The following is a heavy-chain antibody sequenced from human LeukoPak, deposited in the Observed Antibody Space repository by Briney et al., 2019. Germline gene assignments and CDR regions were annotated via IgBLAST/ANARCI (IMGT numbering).Heavy chain of an antibody. V-gene: IGHV3-48*03. J-gene: IGHJ4*02. CDR2: ISSSGSTI. D-gene: IGHD3-3*01. CDR1: GFTFSSYE. Sequence: GGSLRLSCAASGFTFSSYEMNWVRQAPGKGLECVSYISSSGSTIYYADSVKGRFTISRDNAKNSLYLQMNSLRAEDTAVYYCARDLWSGYYTLFDYWGQGTLVTVSS. CDR3: ARDLWSGYYTLFDY.